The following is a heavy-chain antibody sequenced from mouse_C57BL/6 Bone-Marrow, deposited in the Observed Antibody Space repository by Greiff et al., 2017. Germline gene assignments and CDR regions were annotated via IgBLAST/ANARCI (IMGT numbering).Heavy chain of an antibody. Sequence: EVNLVESGGGLVKPGGSLKLSCAASGFTFSSYAMSWVRQTPEKRLEWVATISDGGSYTYYPDNVKGRFTISRDNAKNNLYLQMSHLKSEDTAMYYCARDGYLSYWGQGTTLTVSS. J-gene: IGHJ2*01. CDR1: GFTFSSYA. CDR3: ARDGYLSY. D-gene: IGHD2-3*01. V-gene: IGHV5-4*01. CDR2: ISDGGSYT.